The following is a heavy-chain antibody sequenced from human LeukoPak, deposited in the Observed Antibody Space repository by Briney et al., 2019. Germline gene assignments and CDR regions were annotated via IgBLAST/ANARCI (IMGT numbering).Heavy chain of an antibody. Sequence: SETPSLTCAVYGGSFSGYYWSWIRQPPGKGLEWIGEINHSGSTNYNPSLKSRVTISVDTSKNQFSLKLSSVTAADTAVYYCARGRGYCSGGSCSRPPSYYYYYMDVWGKGTTVTASS. CDR3: ARGRGYCSGGSCSRPPSYYYYYMDV. D-gene: IGHD2-15*01. CDR2: INHSGST. J-gene: IGHJ6*03. CDR1: GGSFSGYY. V-gene: IGHV4-34*01.